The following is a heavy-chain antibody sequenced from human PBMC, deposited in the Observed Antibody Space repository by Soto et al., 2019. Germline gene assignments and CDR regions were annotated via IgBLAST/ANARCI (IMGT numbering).Heavy chain of an antibody. CDR1: GGSTTSDY. J-gene: IGHJ4*02. V-gene: IGHV4-59*01. Sequence: SETLSLTCTVSGGSTTSDYWSWIRQPPGKGLEWLGYIFHSLDAKYNPSLGSRGTISLDTSKNQLSLSLRSVTAADTAVYFCVRDLNGSGDYWGQGTLVTVSS. D-gene: IGHD3-10*01. CDR2: IFHSLDA. CDR3: VRDLNGSGDY.